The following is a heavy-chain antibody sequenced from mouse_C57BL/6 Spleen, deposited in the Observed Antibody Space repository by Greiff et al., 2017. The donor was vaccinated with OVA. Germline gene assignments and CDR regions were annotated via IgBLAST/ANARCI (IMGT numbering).Heavy chain of an antibody. Sequence: EVKLVESGEGLVKPGGSLKLSCAASGFTFSSYAMSWVRQTPEKRLEWVAYLSSGGDYISYADTVKGRFTISRDNARNTLYLQMSSLKSEDKSMYYCTSGYCGSSSFAYWGQGTLVTVSA. J-gene: IGHJ3*01. CDR3: TSGYCGSSSFAY. D-gene: IGHD1-1*01. CDR2: LSSGGDYI. V-gene: IGHV5-9-1*02. CDR1: GFTFSSYA.